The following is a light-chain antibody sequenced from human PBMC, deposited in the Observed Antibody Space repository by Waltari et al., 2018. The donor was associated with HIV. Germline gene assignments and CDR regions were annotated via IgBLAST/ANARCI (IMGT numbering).Light chain of an antibody. Sequence: QSVLTQPPSASGTPGQRVTISCSGSRSNIGSNAVNWYQQLPVTAPTPLIYTNNQRPSGVPDRFSGSKSGTSASLAISGLQSDDEADYYCAAWDDSLNDSYVFGPGTKVTVL. CDR1: RSNIGSNA. V-gene: IGLV1-44*01. J-gene: IGLJ1*01. CDR3: AAWDDSLNDSYV. CDR2: TNN.